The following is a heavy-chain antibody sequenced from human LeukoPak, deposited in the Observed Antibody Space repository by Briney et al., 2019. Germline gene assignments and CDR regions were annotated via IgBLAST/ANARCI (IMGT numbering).Heavy chain of an antibody. V-gene: IGHV1-69*04. D-gene: IGHD2/OR15-2a*01. Sequence: SVKVSCKASGGTFSSYAISWVRQAPGQGLEWMGRIIPILGIANYAQKFQGRVTITADKSTSTAYMELSSLRSEDTAVYYCARVRATSFGPIAPPLSDIWGQGTMVTVSS. J-gene: IGHJ3*02. CDR3: ARVRATSFGPIAPPLSDI. CDR2: IIPILGIA. CDR1: GGTFSSYA.